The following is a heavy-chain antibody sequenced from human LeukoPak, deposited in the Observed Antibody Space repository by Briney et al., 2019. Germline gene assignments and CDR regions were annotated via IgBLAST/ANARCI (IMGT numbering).Heavy chain of an antibody. CDR3: ARDPKDGYNPGRFDY. D-gene: IGHD5-24*01. Sequence: GASVKVSCKASGYTFTSYGISWVRQAPGQGLEWMGWISAYNGNTNYAQKLQGRVTMTTDTSTSTAYMELRSLRSDDTAVYYCARDPKDGYNPGRFDYWGQGTLVTVSS. V-gene: IGHV1-18*01. CDR2: ISAYNGNT. CDR1: GYTFTSYG. J-gene: IGHJ4*02.